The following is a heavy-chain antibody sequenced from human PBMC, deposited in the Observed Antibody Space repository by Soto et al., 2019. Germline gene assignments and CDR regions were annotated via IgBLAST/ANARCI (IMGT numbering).Heavy chain of an antibody. CDR2: VTNSGSST. CDR3: AEGSGHYPYRS. J-gene: IGHJ4*02. D-gene: IGHD3-10*01. Sequence: GSLRLSCAASGFTYSSFAMSWVRQSPGKGLEWVSAVTNSGSSTYYADSVKGRFTISRDNSKSTLYLQMNSLRAEDTAVYYCAEGSGHYPYRSWGQGTLVTVSS. CDR1: GFTYSSFA. V-gene: IGHV3-23*01.